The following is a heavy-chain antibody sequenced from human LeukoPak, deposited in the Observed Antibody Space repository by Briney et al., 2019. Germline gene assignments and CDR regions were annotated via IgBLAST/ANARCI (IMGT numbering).Heavy chain of an antibody. V-gene: IGHV4-31*11. CDR2: IYYSGST. Sequence: SETLSLTCAVYGGSFSGYYWSWIRQHPGKGLEWIGYIYYSGSTYYNPSLKSRVTISVDTSKNQFSLKLSSVTAADTAVYYCAREHLWFGEDYGMDVWGQGTTVTVSS. CDR1: GGSFSGYY. CDR3: AREHLWFGEDYGMDV. J-gene: IGHJ6*02. D-gene: IGHD3-10*01.